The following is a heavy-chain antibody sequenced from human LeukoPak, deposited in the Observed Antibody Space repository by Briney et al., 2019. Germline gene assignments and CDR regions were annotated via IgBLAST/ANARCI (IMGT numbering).Heavy chain of an antibody. CDR3: AGRGDGNLYYFDH. Sequence: GGSLTLSCAASAFTFSSYWMSWVRQAPGKGLEWVANIKQDVGEKYYVDSVKGRFTISRDNAKNSLYLQMNSLRPEGTAVYYCAGRGDGNLYYFDHWGQGTLVTASS. CDR1: AFTFSSYW. CDR2: IKQDVGEK. V-gene: IGHV3-7*04. D-gene: IGHD5-24*01. J-gene: IGHJ4*02.